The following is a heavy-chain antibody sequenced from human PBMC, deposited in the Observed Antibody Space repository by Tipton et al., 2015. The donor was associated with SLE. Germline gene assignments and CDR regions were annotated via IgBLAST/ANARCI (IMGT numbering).Heavy chain of an antibody. CDR2: IKQDGSER. V-gene: IGHV3-7*01. CDR3: APYSTSYGYFDY. CDR1: GFSFSSNW. Sequence: SLRLSCAASGFSFSSNWMTWVRQAPGKGLEWVATIKQDGSERYYVDSVKGRFTISRDNAKNSLYLQMNSLRAEDTAVYYCAPYSTSYGYFDYWGQGTLVTVSS. D-gene: IGHD5-18*01. J-gene: IGHJ4*02.